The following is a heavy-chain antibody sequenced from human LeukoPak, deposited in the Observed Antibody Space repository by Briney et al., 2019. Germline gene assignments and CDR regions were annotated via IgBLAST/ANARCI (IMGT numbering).Heavy chain of an antibody. CDR3: ERTRTHFDY. D-gene: IGHD1-7*01. CDR1: GGSISDYQ. Sequence: SETLSLTCTVSGGSISDYQWSWIRQSPGKGLEWIGYIHYSGSTNYNPSLKSRVTISVDTSKNQFSLKLSSVTAADTAVYYCERTRTHFDYWGQGTLVTVSS. CDR2: IHYSGST. V-gene: IGHV4-59*08. J-gene: IGHJ4*02.